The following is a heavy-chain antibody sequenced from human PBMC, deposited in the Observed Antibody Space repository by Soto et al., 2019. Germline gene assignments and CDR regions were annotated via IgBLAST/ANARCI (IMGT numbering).Heavy chain of an antibody. CDR1: GFTFSSYW. CDR2: INQDGSEK. CDR3: SRSLDY. V-gene: IGHV3-7*03. Sequence: GGSLRLSCVASGFTFSSYWMDWVRQAPGRGLEWLANINQDGSEKYYVDSVKGRFTISRDNARNSVYLQMNSLRADDTAVYYCSRSLDYWGQGTLVTSPQ. J-gene: IGHJ4*02.